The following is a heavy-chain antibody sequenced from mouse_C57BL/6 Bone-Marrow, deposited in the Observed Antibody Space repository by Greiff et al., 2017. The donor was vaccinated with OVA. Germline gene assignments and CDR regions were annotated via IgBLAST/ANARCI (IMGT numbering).Heavy chain of an antibody. CDR2: IYPRSGNT. J-gene: IGHJ2*01. V-gene: IGHV1-81*01. D-gene: IGHD1-1*01. CDR3: ARPYYYGSSYKDY. CDR1: GYTFTSYG. Sequence: VQLQQSGAELARPGASVKLSCKASGYTFTSYGISWVKQRTGQGLEWIGEIYPRSGNTYYNEKFKGKATLTADKSSSTAYMELRSLTSEDSAVYFCARPYYYGSSYKDYWGQGTTLTVSS.